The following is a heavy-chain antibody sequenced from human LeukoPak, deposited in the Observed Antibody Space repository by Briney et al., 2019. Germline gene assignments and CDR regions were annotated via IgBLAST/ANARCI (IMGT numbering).Heavy chain of an antibody. CDR2: ISTSSSYI. Sequence: PGGSLRLSCAASGFTFSSYNMNWVRQAPGKGLEWVSSISTSSSYIHYGDAVKGRFTISRDNAKNSLYLQMNSLRAEDTAVYYCARSRSGGYYPSGVYWGQGTLVTVSS. D-gene: IGHD5-24*01. J-gene: IGHJ4*02. CDR1: GFTFSSYN. CDR3: ARSRSGGYYPSGVY. V-gene: IGHV3-21*01.